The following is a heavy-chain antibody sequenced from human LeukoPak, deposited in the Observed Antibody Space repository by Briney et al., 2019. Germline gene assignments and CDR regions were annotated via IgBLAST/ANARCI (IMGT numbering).Heavy chain of an antibody. Sequence: ASVKVSCKASGGTFSSYAISWVRQAPGQGLEWMGWISAYNGNTNYAQKFQGRVTMTTDTSTSTAYMELRSLRSDDTAVYYCAKVFSGYYYYMDVWGKGTTVTVSS. J-gene: IGHJ6*03. CDR1: GGTFSSYA. V-gene: IGHV1-18*01. CDR3: AKVFSGYYYYMDV. CDR2: ISAYNGNT. D-gene: IGHD2-15*01.